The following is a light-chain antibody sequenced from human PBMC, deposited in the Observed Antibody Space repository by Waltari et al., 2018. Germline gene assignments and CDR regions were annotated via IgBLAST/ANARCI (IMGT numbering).Light chain of an antibody. J-gene: IGLJ2*01. Sequence: QSAPPQHPSVFASPGQSTTTPSTGTSSDVGAYNDVSWYQHHPGKAPKIMIYQVSNRPSGVSNRLSGSKSGNTASLTISGLQAEDEGDYYCSSYTTSGTFVFGGGTKLTVL. CDR2: QVS. V-gene: IGLV2-14*01. CDR3: SSYTTSGTFV. CDR1: SSDVGAYND.